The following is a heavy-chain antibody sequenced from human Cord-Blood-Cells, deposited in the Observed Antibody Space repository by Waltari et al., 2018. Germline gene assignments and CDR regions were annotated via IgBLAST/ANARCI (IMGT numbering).Heavy chain of an antibody. D-gene: IGHD3-10*01. J-gene: IGHJ4*02. CDR1: GFTVSSNY. CDR3: ASGEGQPFPPFDY. CDR2: IYSGGST. Sequence: EVQLVESGGGLIQPGGSLRLSCAASGFTVSSNYMSWVRQAPGKGVGLVSVIYSGGSTYYADSVKGRFTISRDNSKNTLYLQMNSLRAEDTAVYYCASGEGQPFPPFDYWGQGTLVTVSS. V-gene: IGHV3-53*01.